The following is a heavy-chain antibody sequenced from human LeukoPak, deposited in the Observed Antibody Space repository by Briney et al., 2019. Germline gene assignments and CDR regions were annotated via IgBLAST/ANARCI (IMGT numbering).Heavy chain of an antibody. J-gene: IGHJ6*02. CDR1: GYSFTSYW. D-gene: IGHD2-15*01. V-gene: IGHV5-51*01. CDR2: IYPGDSDT. CDR3: ASGVYCSGGSCSRDWYYGMDV. Sequence: GESLKISCKGSGYSFTSYWIGWVRQIPGKGLEWMGIIYPGDSDTRYSPSFQGQVTISADKSISTAYLQWSSLKASDTAMYYCASGVYCSGGSCSRDWYYGMDVWGQGTTVTVSS.